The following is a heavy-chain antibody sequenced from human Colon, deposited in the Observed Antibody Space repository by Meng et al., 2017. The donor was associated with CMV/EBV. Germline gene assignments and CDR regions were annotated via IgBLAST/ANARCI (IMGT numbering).Heavy chain of an antibody. J-gene: IGHJ4*02. CDR2: INPNSGGT. Sequence: ASVKVSCKASGYTFTGYYMHWVRQAPGQGLEWMGWINPNSGGTNYAQKFQGRVTITTDESTSTAYMELSSLRSEDTAVYYCARGRWELQDWGQGTLVTVSS. CDR1: GYTFTGYY. D-gene: IGHD1-26*01. V-gene: IGHV1-2*02. CDR3: ARGRWELQD.